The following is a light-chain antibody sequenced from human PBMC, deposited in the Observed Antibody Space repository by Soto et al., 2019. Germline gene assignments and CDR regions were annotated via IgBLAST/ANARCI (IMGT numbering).Light chain of an antibody. Sequence: IQLTQSPYTLSGFVGDGVAITCLASQTISSWLAWYQQKPGKAPKLLIYKASTLKSGVPSRFSGSGSGTEFTLTISSLQPDDFATYYCQQYNSYSRTFGQGTKV. V-gene: IGKV1-5*03. J-gene: IGKJ1*01. CDR3: QQYNSYSRT. CDR2: KAS. CDR1: QTISSW.